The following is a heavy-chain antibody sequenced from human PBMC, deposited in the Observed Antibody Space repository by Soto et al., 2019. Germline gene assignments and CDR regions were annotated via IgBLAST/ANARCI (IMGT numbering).Heavy chain of an antibody. D-gene: IGHD1-26*01. V-gene: IGHV4-59*11. J-gene: IGHJ4*02. CDR1: GGSISSHY. CDR2: IYYSGST. CDR3: ARGSGSLGYYFDY. Sequence: SETLSRTCTVSGGSISSHYWSWIRQRTGKGLECIGYIYYSGSTIYNPSLKSRVTISVDTSKNQLSLKVSYVTPADTAVYYCARGSGSLGYYFDYWGQGTLVTVS.